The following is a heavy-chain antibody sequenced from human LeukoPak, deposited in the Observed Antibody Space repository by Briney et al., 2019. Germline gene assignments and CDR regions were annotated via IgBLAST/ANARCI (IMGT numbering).Heavy chain of an antibody. CDR3: AKGSVAGTGTGIDY. V-gene: IGHV3-23*01. CDR2: ISGSGGST. Sequence: LAGGSLRLSCAASGLTFSSHWMHWVRQAPGKGLEWVSAISGSGGSTYYADSVKGRFTISRDNSKNTLYLQMNSLRAEDTAVYYCAKGSVAGTGTGIDYWGQGTLVTVSS. D-gene: IGHD6-19*01. CDR1: GLTFSSHW. J-gene: IGHJ4*02.